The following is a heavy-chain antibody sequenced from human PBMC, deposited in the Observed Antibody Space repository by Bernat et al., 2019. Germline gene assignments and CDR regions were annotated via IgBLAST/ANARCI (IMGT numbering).Heavy chain of an antibody. CDR1: GFTFRNYG. D-gene: IGHD2-15*01. J-gene: IGHJ4*02. CDR2: IWYDGSNK. Sequence: QMQLVESGGGVVQPGRSLRLSCAASGFTFRNYGMHWVRQAPGTGLEWVTFIWYDGSNKYYADSVKGRFTISRDNSKNTLYLQMNSLRAEDTAVYYCAREYCSGGSCPAGYWGQGTLVTVSS. CDR3: AREYCSGGSCPAGY. V-gene: IGHV3-33*01.